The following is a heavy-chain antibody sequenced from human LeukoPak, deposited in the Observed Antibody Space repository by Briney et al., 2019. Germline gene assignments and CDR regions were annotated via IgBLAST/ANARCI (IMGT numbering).Heavy chain of an antibody. J-gene: IGHJ6*03. D-gene: IGHD3-9*01. CDR3: ARGHYDILTGYYMDV. V-gene: IGHV3-23*01. CDR2: ISGSGGST. CDR1: GFTFSSYG. Sequence: GGSLRLSCAASGFTFSSYGMSWVRQAPGKGPEWVSAISGSGGSTYYADSVKGRFTISRDNSKNTLYLQMNSLRAEDTAVYYCARGHYDILTGYYMDVWGKGTTVTISS.